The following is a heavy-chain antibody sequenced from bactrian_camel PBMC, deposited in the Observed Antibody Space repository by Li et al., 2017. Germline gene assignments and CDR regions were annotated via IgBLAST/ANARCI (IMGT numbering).Heavy chain of an antibody. V-gene: IGHV3S40*01. CDR2: IYRGGRTT. CDR1: RYLFSGSF. Sequence: VQLVESGGGSVQAGGSLRLSCAASRYLFSGSFCMGWFRQAPGKLRKGVAAIYRGGRTTYYPDSVKGRFTISRDNAKNMLYLQMNSLKPDDTAMYYCAATPIYYSPDLCPTTSSRYDWRGQGTQVTVS. J-gene: IGHJ4*01. D-gene: IGHD2*01. CDR3: AATPIYYSPDLCPTTSSRYDW.